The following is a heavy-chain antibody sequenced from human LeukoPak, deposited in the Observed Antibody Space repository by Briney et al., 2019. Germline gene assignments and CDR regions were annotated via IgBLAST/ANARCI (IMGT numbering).Heavy chain of an antibody. CDR2: IYSGGNS. V-gene: IGHV4-39*01. CDR1: VASISSGTYY. Sequence: SETLTLTCTVSVASISSGTYYWHWIRQPPGRGLEWIGAIYSGGNSYYYPSLKSRVTMSVDTSKNQFSLRLNSVTAADTAVYYCARRRSGLDWFDPWGQGTLVTVSS. J-gene: IGHJ5*02. D-gene: IGHD6-19*01. CDR3: ARRRSGLDWFDP.